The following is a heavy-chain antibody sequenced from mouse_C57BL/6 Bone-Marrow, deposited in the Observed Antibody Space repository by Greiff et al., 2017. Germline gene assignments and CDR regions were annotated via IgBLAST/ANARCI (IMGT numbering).Heavy chain of an antibody. CDR3: AIPTYYGSSRGYYAMDY. CDR1: GYTFTSYW. V-gene: IGHV1-74*01. J-gene: IGHJ4*01. Sequence: QVQLQQPGAELVKPGASVKVSCKASGYTFTSYWMHWVKQRPGQGLEWIGRIHPSDSDTNYNQKFKGKATLTVDKSSSTAYMQLSSLTSEDSAVYYCAIPTYYGSSRGYYAMDYWGQGTSVTVSS. D-gene: IGHD1-1*01. CDR2: IHPSDSDT.